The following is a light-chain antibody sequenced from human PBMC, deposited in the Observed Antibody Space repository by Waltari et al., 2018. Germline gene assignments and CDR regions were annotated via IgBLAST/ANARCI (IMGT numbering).Light chain of an antibody. CDR3: MQVTHWPPWT. V-gene: IGKV2-30*02. J-gene: IGKJ1*01. CDR1: VHIDGKSY. CDR2: KFS. Sequence: VHIDGKSYLNWYRQRPGQSPSRLLYKFSYRDSGVSDRFSRSGSGTDFTLKISRVEAEDVGVYYCMQVTHWPPWTCGQGTNVEIK.